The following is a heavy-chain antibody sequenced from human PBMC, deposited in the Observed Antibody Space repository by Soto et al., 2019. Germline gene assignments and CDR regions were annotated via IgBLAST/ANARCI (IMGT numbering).Heavy chain of an antibody. D-gene: IGHD6-13*01. CDR1: GGTFSSYA. J-gene: IGHJ3*02. CDR2: IIPIFGTA. V-gene: IGHV1-69*06. CDR3: ARVAAAGTTAFDI. Sequence: SVKVSCKASGGTFSSYAISWVRQAPGQGLEWMGGIIPIFGTANYAQKFQGRVTITADKSTSTAYMELSSLRSEDTAVYYCARVAAAGTTAFDIWGQGTMVTVSS.